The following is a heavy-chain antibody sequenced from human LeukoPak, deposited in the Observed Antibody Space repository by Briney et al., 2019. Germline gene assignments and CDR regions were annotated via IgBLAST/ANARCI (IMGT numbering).Heavy chain of an antibody. CDR2: IYWDDDK. CDR3: AHGRWFGELLRVGEFDY. J-gene: IGHJ4*02. CDR1: GFSLSTSGVG. V-gene: IGHV2-5*02. D-gene: IGHD3-10*01. Sequence: SGPTLVNPTQTLTLTCTFSGFSLSTSGVGVGWIRQPPGKALEWLALIYWDDDKRYSPSLKSRLTITKDTSKNQVVLTMTNMDPVDTATYYCAHGRWFGELLRVGEFDYWGQGTLVTVSS.